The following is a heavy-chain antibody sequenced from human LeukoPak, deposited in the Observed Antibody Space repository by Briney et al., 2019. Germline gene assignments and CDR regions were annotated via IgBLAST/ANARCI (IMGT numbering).Heavy chain of an antibody. V-gene: IGHV4-39*01. CDR3: AGHSPSIWFGELSEPRA. CDR1: GGSISSSSYY. Sequence: PSETLSLTCTVSGGSISSSSYYWGWIRQPPGKGLEWIGSIYYSGSTYYNPSLKSRVTISVDTSKNQFSLKLSSVTAADTAVYYCAGHSPSIWFGELSEPRAWGQGTLVTVSS. CDR2: IYYSGST. D-gene: IGHD3-10*01. J-gene: IGHJ4*02.